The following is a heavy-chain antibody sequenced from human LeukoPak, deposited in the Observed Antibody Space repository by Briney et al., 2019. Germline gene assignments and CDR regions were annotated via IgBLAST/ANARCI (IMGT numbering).Heavy chain of an antibody. CDR2: ISSSSSYI. V-gene: IGHV3-21*01. CDR3: ARVDSSGYYLVGACDI. D-gene: IGHD3-22*01. Sequence: GGSLRLSCTVSGFTVSSNSMSWVRQAPGKGLEWVSSISSSSSYIYYADSVKGRFTISRDNAKNSLYLQMNSLRAEDTAVYYCARVDSSGYYLVGACDIWGQGTMVTVSS. J-gene: IGHJ3*02. CDR1: GFTVSSNS.